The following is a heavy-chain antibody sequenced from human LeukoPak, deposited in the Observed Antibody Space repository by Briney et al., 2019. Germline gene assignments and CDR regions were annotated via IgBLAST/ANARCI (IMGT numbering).Heavy chain of an antibody. CDR3: VRDTRGSARYPDS. D-gene: IGHD3-10*01. CDR1: GFTFSNYW. J-gene: IGHJ5*01. CDR2: IKQDGSGK. Sequence: GGSLRLSCAASGFTFSNYWMTWVRQAPGKGLEWVANIKQDGSGKYFVDSVKGRFTISRDNGKSSVYLQLNSLRADDTAVYYCVRDTRGSARYPDSWGQGTLVTVSS. V-gene: IGHV3-7*01.